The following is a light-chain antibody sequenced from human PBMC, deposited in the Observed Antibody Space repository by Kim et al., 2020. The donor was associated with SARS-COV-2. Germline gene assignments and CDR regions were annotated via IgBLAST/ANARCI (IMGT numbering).Light chain of an antibody. Sequence: GDRVTITCRASENIGTWLAWYQQKTGRAPSLLIYLASTLESGVPSRFSGTGSWTEFSLSITSLQPDDFATYYCQHYSRFPYTFGQGTKLEI. V-gene: IGKV1-5*03. CDR3: QHYSRFPYT. CDR1: ENIGTW. CDR2: LAS. J-gene: IGKJ2*01.